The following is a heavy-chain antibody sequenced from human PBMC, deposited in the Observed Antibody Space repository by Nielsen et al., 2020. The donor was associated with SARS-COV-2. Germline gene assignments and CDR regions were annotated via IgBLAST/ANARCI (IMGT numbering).Heavy chain of an antibody. CDR1: GFTFSSYS. CDR2: ISSSSSYI. V-gene: IGHV3-21*04. J-gene: IGHJ4*02. Sequence: GESLKISCAASGFTFSSYSMNWVRQAPGKGLEWVSSISSSSSYIYYADSVKGRFTISRDNSKNTLYLQMNSLRAEDTAVYYCAKAKGPKYQLRDSSPFDYWGQGTLVTVSS. D-gene: IGHD2-2*01. CDR3: AKAKGPKYQLRDSSPFDY.